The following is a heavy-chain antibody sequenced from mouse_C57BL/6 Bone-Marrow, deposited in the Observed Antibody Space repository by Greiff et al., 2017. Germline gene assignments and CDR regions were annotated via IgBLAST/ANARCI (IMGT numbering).Heavy chain of an antibody. J-gene: IGHJ4*01. CDR2: INPNNGGT. Sequence: EVKLMESGPELVKPGASVKMSCKASGYTFTDYNMHWVKQSHGKSLEWIGYINPNNGGTSYNQKFKGKATLTVNKSSSTAYMELRSLTSEESAVYYCARLLRPYYYAMDYWGQGTSVTVSS. CDR1: GYTFTDYN. D-gene: IGHD1-2*01. CDR3: ARLLRPYYYAMDY. V-gene: IGHV1-22*01.